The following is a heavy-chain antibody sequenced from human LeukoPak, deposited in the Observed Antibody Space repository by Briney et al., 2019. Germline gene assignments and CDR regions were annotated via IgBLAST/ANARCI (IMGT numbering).Heavy chain of an antibody. CDR2: IIPIFGTA. CDR1: GGTFSSYA. D-gene: IGHD3-22*01. V-gene: IGHV1-69*06. CDR3: ARTPNYYDSSGYSDY. J-gene: IGHJ4*02. Sequence: SVKVSCKASGGTFSSYAISWVRQAPGQGLEWTGGIIPIFGTANYAQRFQGRVTITADKSTSTAYMELSSMRSEDTAVYYCARTPNYYDSSGYSDYWGQGTLVTVSS.